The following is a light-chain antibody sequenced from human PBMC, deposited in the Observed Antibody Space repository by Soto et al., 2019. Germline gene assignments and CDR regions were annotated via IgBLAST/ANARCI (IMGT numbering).Light chain of an antibody. CDR3: SSYTSSSTSVI. Sequence: QYALTQPASVSGSPGQSITISCTGTSSDVGGYNYVSWYQQHPDKAPKLMIYEVSNRPSGVSNRFSGSKSGNTASLTISGLQAEDEADYYCSSYTSSSTSVIFGGGTKLTVL. V-gene: IGLV2-14*01. CDR2: EVS. J-gene: IGLJ2*01. CDR1: SSDVGGYNY.